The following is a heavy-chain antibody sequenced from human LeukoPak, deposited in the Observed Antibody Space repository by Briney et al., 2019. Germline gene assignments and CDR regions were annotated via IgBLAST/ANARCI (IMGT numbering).Heavy chain of an antibody. V-gene: IGHV3-23*01. CDR1: GFTFSNYA. CDR2: ISGSGGSGRGGST. J-gene: IGHJ4*02. CDR3: AKSGLSRFDY. Sequence: GGSLRLSCAASGFTFSNYAMSWVRQAPGKGLEWVSGISGSGGSGRGGSTYYANSVKGRFTISRDNSKNTLYLQMNSLRADDTAVYYCAKSGLSRFDYWGQGTLVTVSS. D-gene: IGHD4/OR15-4a*01.